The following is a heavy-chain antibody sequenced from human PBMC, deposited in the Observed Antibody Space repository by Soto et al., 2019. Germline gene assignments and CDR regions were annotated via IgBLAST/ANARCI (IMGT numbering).Heavy chain of an antibody. CDR1: GGSISSGGYS. CDR3: ARVNLGSPQRYFDSSKRGYFDY. J-gene: IGHJ4*02. V-gene: IGHV4-30-2*01. Sequence: SETLSLTCAVSGGSISSGGYSWSWIRQPPGKGLEWIGYIYHSGSTYYNPSLKSRVTMSVNRSKNQFSLKLSSVTAADTAVYYCARVNLGSPQRYFDSSKRGYFDYWGQGTLVTVSS. CDR2: IYHSGST. D-gene: IGHD3-9*01.